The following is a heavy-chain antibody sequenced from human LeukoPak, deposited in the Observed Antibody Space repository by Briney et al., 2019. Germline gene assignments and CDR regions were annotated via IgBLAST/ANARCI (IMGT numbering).Heavy chain of an antibody. J-gene: IGHJ4*02. CDR3: VCLGLGGLSLD. V-gene: IGHV3-74*01. CDR1: GFTFSRYS. CDR2: VNSDGSGT. Sequence: GGSLRLSCAASGFTFSRYSMHWVRQAPGKELVWVSHVNSDGSGTDYADSVKGRFTISRDNAKNTLYLQMNSLRVEDTAVYYCVCLGLGGLSLDWGQGTLVTVSS. D-gene: IGHD3-16*01.